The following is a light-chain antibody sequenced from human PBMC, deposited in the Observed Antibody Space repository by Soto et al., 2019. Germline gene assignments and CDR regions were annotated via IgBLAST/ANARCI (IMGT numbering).Light chain of an antibody. CDR3: EAYCSSVWR. Sequence: LIQNARTRFLSRREGATLSCRSSQSVSSSYLAWYQQKPGQAPRLLIYGASSRATGIPDRFICSGSGTDFTLTISSLEPGDFALYFYEAYCSSVWRFGRGTKVDIK. CDR2: GAS. CDR1: QSVSSSY. V-gene: IGKV3-20*01. J-gene: IGKJ1*01.